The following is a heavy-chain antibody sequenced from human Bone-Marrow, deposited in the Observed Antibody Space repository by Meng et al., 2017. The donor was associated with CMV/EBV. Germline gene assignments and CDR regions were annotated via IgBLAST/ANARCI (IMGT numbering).Heavy chain of an antibody. CDR2: ISSSSSTI. CDR3: ARDSSLVVVPAANYGMDV. Sequence: GESLKISCAASGFTFSSYEMNWVRQAPGKGLEWVSYISSSSSTIYYADSVKGRFTISRDNAKNSLYLQMNSLRAEDTAVYYCARDSSLVVVPAANYGMDVWAQGTTVTVSS. D-gene: IGHD2-2*01. V-gene: IGHV3-48*03. J-gene: IGHJ6*02. CDR1: GFTFSSYE.